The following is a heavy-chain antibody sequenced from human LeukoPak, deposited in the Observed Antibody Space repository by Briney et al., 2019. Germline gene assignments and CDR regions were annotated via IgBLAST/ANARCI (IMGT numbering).Heavy chain of an antibody. J-gene: IGHJ4*02. CDR2: IYYSGST. V-gene: IGHV4-39*01. CDR3: ARGVWIYSY. D-gene: IGHD5-12*01. Sequence: SETLSLTCTVSGGSISSSSYYWGWIRQPPGKGLEWMGSIYYSGSTYYNPSLKSRVTISVDTSKNQFSLKLTSVTAADTVVYYCARGVWIYSYWGQGTLVTVSS. CDR1: GGSISSSSYY.